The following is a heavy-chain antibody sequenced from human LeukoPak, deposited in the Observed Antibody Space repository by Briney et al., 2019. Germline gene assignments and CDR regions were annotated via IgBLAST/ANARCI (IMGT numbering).Heavy chain of an antibody. V-gene: IGHV3-53*01. CDR2: IYSDGSA. J-gene: IGHJ4*02. CDR3: AGALYYNYYETRYFAY. CDR1: GFTVRSNY. Sequence: PGGSLRLSCTASGFTVRSNYMFWVRQAPGKGLECVSVIYSDGSAYYADSVKGRFTISRDSSMNTLFLQMNSLRAEDTVMYYCAGALYYNYYETRYFAYWGQGTPVTVSS. D-gene: IGHD3-22*01.